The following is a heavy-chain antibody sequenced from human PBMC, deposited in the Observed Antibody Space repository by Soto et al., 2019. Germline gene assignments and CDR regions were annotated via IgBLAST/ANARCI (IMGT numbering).Heavy chain of an antibody. CDR3: ARGNNWNDPYYYYYYMDV. J-gene: IGHJ6*03. D-gene: IGHD1-20*01. V-gene: IGHV4-59*08. CDR2: VYYTGST. CDR1: GGSIISYY. Sequence: SETQSVTCTVSGGSIISYYWTWIRQPPGKGLEWIGYVYYTGSTNYNPSLKSRVTISVDTSKNQFSLKLSSVTAADTAVYYCARGNNWNDPYYYYYYMDVWGKGTTVTVSS.